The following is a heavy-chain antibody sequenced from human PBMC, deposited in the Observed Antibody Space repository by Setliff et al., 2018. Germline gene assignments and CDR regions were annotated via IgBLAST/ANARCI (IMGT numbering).Heavy chain of an antibody. D-gene: IGHD3-16*01. V-gene: IGHV1-69*05. CDR1: GGTFSSYG. J-gene: IGHJ4*02. CDR2: TIPVFGTT. CDR3: TRSRGPRVVLAADFDF. Sequence: SVKVSCKASGGTFSSYGISWVRQAPGQGLEWMGGTIPVFGTTDYAQKFQGRVTITKDTSTSTAYMELRSLTSDDTAVYFCTRSRGPRVVLAADFDFWGQGTLVTVSS.